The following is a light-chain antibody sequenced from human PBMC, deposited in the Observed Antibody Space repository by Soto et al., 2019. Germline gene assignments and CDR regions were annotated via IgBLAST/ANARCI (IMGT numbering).Light chain of an antibody. CDR3: CSYAGSYTFV. CDR2: DVS. CDR1: SSDVGVYNY. Sequence: QSVLTQPRSVSGSPGQSVTISCTGTSSDVGVYNYVSWYQQYPGKAPKIMIYDVSKRPSGVPDRFSGSKSDNTASLTISGLQAEDGADYYCCSYAGSYTFVFGIGTKVTVL. V-gene: IGLV2-11*01. J-gene: IGLJ1*01.